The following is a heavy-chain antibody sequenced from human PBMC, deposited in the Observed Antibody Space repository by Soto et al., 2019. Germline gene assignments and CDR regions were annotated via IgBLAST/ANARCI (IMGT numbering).Heavy chain of an antibody. CDR2: ISWDGGST. D-gene: IGHD3-3*01. J-gene: IGHJ5*02. V-gene: IGHV3-43*01. Sequence: EVQLVESGGVVVQPGGSLRLSCAASGFTFDDYTMHWVRQAPGKGLEWVSLISWDGGSTYYADSVKGRFTISRDNSKNSLYLQMNSLRTEDTALYYCAQDSHPHYYDFCSGYLSWFDPWGQGTLVTVSS. CDR3: AQDSHPHYYDFCSGYLSWFDP. CDR1: GFTFDDYT.